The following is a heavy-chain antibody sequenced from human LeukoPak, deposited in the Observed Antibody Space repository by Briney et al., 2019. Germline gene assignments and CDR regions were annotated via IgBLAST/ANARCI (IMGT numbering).Heavy chain of an antibody. CDR2: ISSSSSYI. Sequence: GGSLRLSCAASGFTFSSYSMNWVRQAPGKGLEWVSSISSSSSYIYYADSVKGRFTISRDNAKNSLYLQMNSLRAEDTAVYYCARGESGSYYVFDYWSQGTLVTVSP. V-gene: IGHV3-21*01. D-gene: IGHD1-26*01. CDR1: GFTFSSYS. J-gene: IGHJ4*02. CDR3: ARGESGSYYVFDY.